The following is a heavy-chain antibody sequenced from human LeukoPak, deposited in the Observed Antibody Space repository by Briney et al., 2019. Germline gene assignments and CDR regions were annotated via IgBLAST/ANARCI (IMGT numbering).Heavy chain of an antibody. CDR1: GGSISSNSYY. CDR2: IYYSGST. J-gene: IGHJ6*04. V-gene: IGHV4-39*01. CDR3: ARRALITFGGVLV. D-gene: IGHD3-16*01. Sequence: SETLSLTCAVSGGSISSNSYYWGWIRQPPGKGLEWIGSIYYSGSTYYNPSLKSRVTISVDTSKNQFSLKLSSVTAADTAVYYCARRALITFGGVLVWGKGTTVTVSS.